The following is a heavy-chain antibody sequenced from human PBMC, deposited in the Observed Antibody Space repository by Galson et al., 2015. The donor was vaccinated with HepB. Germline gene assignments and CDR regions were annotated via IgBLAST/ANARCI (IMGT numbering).Heavy chain of an antibody. CDR3: ARVGYSLDAFDI. CDR1: GYTFTSYY. Sequence: VKVSCKASGYTFTSYYMHWVRQAPGQGLEWMGIINPSGGSTSYAQKLQGRVTMTRDTSTSTVYMELSSLRSEDTAVYYCARVGYSLDAFDIWGQGTLVTVSS. CDR2: INPSGGST. D-gene: IGHD6-13*01. V-gene: IGHV1-46*04. J-gene: IGHJ3*02.